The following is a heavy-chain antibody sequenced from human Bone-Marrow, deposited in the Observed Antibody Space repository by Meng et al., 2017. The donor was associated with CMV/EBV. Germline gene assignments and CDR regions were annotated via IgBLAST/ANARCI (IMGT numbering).Heavy chain of an antibody. Sequence: ASVKVSCKASGYTFVDYHLHWVRHAPGQGLEWMGWINPKSGRTSYAQNFQGRVTMTRDTSTSTAYMELSSLRSEDTAVYYCARGAVVPAAIADNYFDYWGQRTLVTVSS. CDR3: ARGAVVPAAIADNYFDY. D-gene: IGHD2-2*02. CDR1: GYTFVDYH. J-gene: IGHJ4*02. CDR2: INPKSGRT. V-gene: IGHV1-2*02.